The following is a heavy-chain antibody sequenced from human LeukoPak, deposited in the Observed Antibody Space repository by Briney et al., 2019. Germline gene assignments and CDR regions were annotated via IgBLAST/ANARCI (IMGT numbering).Heavy chain of an antibody. CDR3: ARDRVRVTTVFTWEVYYHGMDV. CDR2: ISSSSSYT. V-gene: IGHV3-11*05. D-gene: IGHD4-17*01. CDR1: GFTFSDYY. Sequence: PGGSLTLSCAPSGFTFSDYYTSWIPHAPRGGLEWVSYISSSSSYTNYADSVKGRFTISRDNAKNSLYLQMNSLKAEDTAVYYCARDRVRVTTVFTWEVYYHGMDVWGQGTTVTVSS. J-gene: IGHJ6*02.